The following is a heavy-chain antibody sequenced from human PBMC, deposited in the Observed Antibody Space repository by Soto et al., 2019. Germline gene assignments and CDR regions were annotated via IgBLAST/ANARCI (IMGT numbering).Heavy chain of an antibody. CDR3: AKGGSTVPKYFQH. CDR1: GFTFSSYA. CDR2: ISGSGGNT. V-gene: IGHV3-23*01. J-gene: IGHJ1*01. Sequence: GGSLRLSCAASGFTFSSYAMSWVRQAPGKGLEWVSAISGSGGNTYYADSVKGRFTISRDNSKNTLYLQRNSLRAEDTAVYYCAKGGSTVPKYFQHWGQGTLVTVSS. D-gene: IGHD4-17*01.